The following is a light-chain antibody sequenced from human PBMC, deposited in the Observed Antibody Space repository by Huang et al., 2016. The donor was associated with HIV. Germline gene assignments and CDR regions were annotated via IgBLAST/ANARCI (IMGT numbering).Light chain of an antibody. Sequence: EIVLTQSPGTLSLSPGERATLSCRASQNINSAYLAWYQQKPGQAPSLLIYGTSNRATGVPDRFSGSRSGTDFTLTINRLEPYDFAVFYCQQYDTSPLTFGQGTRLEMK. CDR2: GTS. V-gene: IGKV3-20*01. CDR3: QQYDTSPLT. CDR1: QNINSAY. J-gene: IGKJ5*01.